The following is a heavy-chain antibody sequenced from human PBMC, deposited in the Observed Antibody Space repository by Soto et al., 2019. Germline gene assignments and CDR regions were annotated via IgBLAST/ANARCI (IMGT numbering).Heavy chain of an antibody. CDR1: GGTFSSYA. Sequence: GASVKVSCTACGGTFSSYAISWVRQAPGQGLEWMGGIIPIFGTANYAQKFQGRVTITADESTSTAYMELSSLRSEDTAVYYCARVPRYYGDYEKWFDPWGQGTLVTVS. V-gene: IGHV1-69*13. CDR2: IIPIFGTA. J-gene: IGHJ5*02. D-gene: IGHD4-17*01. CDR3: ARVPRYYGDYEKWFDP.